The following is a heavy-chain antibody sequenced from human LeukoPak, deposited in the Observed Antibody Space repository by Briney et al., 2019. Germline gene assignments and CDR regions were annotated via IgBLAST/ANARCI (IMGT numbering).Heavy chain of an antibody. V-gene: IGHV4-39*01. Sequence: PSETLSLTCTVSGGSISSSSYYWGWIRQPPGKGLEWIGSIYYSGSTYYSPSLKSRVTISVDTSKNQFSLKLSSVTAADTAVYYCASPPSYSSGWYVGYFDYWGQGTLVTVSS. CDR3: ASPPSYSSGWYVGYFDY. J-gene: IGHJ4*02. D-gene: IGHD6-19*01. CDR1: GGSISSSSYY. CDR2: IYYSGST.